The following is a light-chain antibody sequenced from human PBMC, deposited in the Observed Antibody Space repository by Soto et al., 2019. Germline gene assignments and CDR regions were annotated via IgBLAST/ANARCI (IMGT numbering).Light chain of an antibody. J-gene: IGKJ2*01. CDR3: QQSVSTPYT. CDR2: GAS. Sequence: DIQMTQSPFSLSASVGDRVTITCRASQTISNYLSWYQQKPGKAPKLLIFGASRLQSGVPSRFSGSGSGTNFTLTISSLQPEDFATYCCQQSVSTPYTFGLGTKVEIK. V-gene: IGKV1-39*01. CDR1: QTISNY.